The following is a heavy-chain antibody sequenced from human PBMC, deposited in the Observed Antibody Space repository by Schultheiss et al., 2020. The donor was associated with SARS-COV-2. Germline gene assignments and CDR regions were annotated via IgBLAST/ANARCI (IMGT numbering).Heavy chain of an antibody. CDR3: AREGLYSSSWYDAFDI. J-gene: IGHJ3*02. CDR2: ISYDGSNK. CDR1: GFTFSSYG. V-gene: IGHV3-30*03. Sequence: GGSLRLSCAASGFTFSSYGMHWVRQAPGKGLEWVAVISYDGSNKYYADSVKGRFTISRDNSKNTLYLQMNSLRAEDTAVYYCAREGLYSSSWYDAFDIWGQGTMVTVSS. D-gene: IGHD6-13*01.